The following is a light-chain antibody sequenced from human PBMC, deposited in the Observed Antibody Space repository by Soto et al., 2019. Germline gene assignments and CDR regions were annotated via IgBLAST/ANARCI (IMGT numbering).Light chain of an antibody. J-gene: IGLJ1*01. CDR3: SSYTSSSTPDV. CDR2: EVS. CDR1: SSDVGGYNY. Sequence: QSALTQPASVSGSPGQSITISCTGTSSDVGGYNYVSWYQQHPGKAPKLMIYEVSNRPSGVSNRFSGSKSGNTASLTISGLQPEDEADYYCSSYTSSSTPDVFGTGTKVTVL. V-gene: IGLV2-14*01.